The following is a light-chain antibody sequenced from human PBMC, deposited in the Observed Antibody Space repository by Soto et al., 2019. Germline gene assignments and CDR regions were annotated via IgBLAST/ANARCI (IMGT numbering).Light chain of an antibody. Sequence: EIVMNQSPLSLPVTPGESASISCRSSESIQQATGYNYVDWHLQRPGQSPQLLIYLASIRASGVPDRFSGRGSGTNFTLKISRVEAEDVGVYYCMQALQIQSTFGQGTKVEIK. V-gene: IGKV2-28*01. J-gene: IGKJ1*01. CDR1: ESIQQATGYNY. CDR3: MQALQIQST. CDR2: LAS.